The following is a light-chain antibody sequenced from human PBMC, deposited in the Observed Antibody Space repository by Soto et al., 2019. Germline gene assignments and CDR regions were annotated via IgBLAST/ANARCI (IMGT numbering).Light chain of an antibody. CDR3: QKDNSAPLT. Sequence: DIQMTQSPSSLSAFVGDRVTITCRASQGISNYLAWYQQKPVKVPKLLIYAASTLQSGVPSRFSGSGSGTDFTLTISSLQPEDVATSYCQKDNSAPLTFGQGTQVEIK. J-gene: IGKJ1*01. CDR2: AAS. V-gene: IGKV1-27*01. CDR1: QGISNY.